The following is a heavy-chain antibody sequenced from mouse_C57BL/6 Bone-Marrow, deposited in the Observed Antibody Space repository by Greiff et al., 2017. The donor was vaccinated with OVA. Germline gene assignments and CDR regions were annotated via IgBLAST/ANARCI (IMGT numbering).Heavy chain of an antibody. J-gene: IGHJ1*03. D-gene: IGHD2-5*01. CDR3: ARQGYSNYRYFDV. CDR2: ISSGGSYT. V-gene: IGHV5-6*02. Sequence: EVKLVESGGDLVKPGGSLKLSCAASGFTFSSYGMSWVRQTPDKRLEWVATISSGGSYTYYPDSVKGRFTISRDNAKNTLYLQMSSLKSEDTAMYYCARQGYSNYRYFDVWGTGTTVTVSS. CDR1: GFTFSSYG.